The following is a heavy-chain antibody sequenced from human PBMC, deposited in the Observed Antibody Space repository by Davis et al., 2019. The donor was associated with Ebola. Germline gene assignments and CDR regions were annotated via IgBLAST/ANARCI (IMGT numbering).Heavy chain of an antibody. D-gene: IGHD6-19*01. V-gene: IGHV5-10-1*01. CDR2: IDPSDSYT. J-gene: IGHJ6*02. CDR3: AREPYSSGYV. Sequence: KVSCKASGYTFTSYWISWVRQMPGKGLEWMGRIDPSDSYTNYSPSFQGHVTISADKSISTAYLQWSSLKASDTAMYYCAREPYSSGYVWGQGTTVTVSS. CDR1: GYTFTSYW.